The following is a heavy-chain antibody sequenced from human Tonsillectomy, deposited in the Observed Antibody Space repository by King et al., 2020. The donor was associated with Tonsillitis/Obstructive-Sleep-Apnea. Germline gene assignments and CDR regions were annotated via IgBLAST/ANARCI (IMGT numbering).Heavy chain of an antibody. V-gene: IGHV3-30*04. D-gene: IGHD5-12*01. CDR2: ISYDGSNK. CDR3: AREGESDYDNISPTSFDY. CDR1: GFTFSTYA. Sequence: VQLVESGGGVVQPGRSLRLSCAASGFTFSTYAMHWVRQAPGKGLKWVAVISYDGSNKYYADSVKGRFTISRDNSRNTLYLRMNSLRPEDAAVYYCAREGESDYDNISPTSFDYWRRGTLVAVCS. J-gene: IGHJ4*02.